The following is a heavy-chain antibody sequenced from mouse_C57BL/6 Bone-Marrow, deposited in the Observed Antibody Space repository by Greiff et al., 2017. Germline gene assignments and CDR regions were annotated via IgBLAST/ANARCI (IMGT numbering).Heavy chain of an antibody. J-gene: IGHJ1*03. CDR1: GYTFTTYP. CDR3: ARCYYGSSYWYFDV. CDR2: FHPYNDDT. Sequence: VQLQESGAELVKPGASVKMSCKASGYTFTTYPIEWMKQNHGKSLEWIGNFHPYNDDTKYNEKFKGKATLTVEKSSSTVYLELSRLTSDDSAVYYCARCYYGSSYWYFDVWGTGTTVTVSS. V-gene: IGHV1-47*01. D-gene: IGHD1-1*01.